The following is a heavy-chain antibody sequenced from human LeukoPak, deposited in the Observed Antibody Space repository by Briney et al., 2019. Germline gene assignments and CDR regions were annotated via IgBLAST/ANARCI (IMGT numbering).Heavy chain of an antibody. CDR1: GFTFSSYW. J-gene: IGHJ4*02. V-gene: IGHV3-74*01. Sequence: GGSLRLSCAASGFTFSSYWMHWVRQAPGKGPVWVSRINTDGSSTIYADSVKGRFTISRDNAKNTLYLQMNSLRAEDTAVYYCTRGYAGIDYWGQGTLVTVSS. CDR2: INTDGSST. D-gene: IGHD2-2*01. CDR3: TRGYAGIDY.